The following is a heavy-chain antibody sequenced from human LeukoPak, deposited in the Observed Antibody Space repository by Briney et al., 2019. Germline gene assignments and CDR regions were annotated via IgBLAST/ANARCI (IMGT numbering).Heavy chain of an antibody. CDR3: AEEASGS. J-gene: IGHJ5*02. V-gene: IGHV4-34*01. CDR2: INHSGST. CDR1: GGSFSGYY. Sequence: PSETLSLTCAVYGGSFSGYYWSWIRQPPGKGLEWIGEINHSGSTNYNPPLKSRVTISVDTSKNQFSLKLSSVTAADTAVYYCAEEASGSWGQGTLVTVSS. D-gene: IGHD3-3*01.